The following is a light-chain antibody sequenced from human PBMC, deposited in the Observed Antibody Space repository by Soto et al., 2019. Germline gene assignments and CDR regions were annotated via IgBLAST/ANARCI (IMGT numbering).Light chain of an antibody. CDR2: GAS. CDR1: QSVSSN. V-gene: IGKV3-15*01. J-gene: IGKJ1*01. Sequence: EIVMTESPATLSVSPGESAPLSCRASQSVSSNLAWYQQKPGQAPRLLIYGASTRATGIPARFSGSGSGTEFTLTISRLEPEDFAVYYCQQYGSSPRTFGQGTKVDIK. CDR3: QQYGSSPRT.